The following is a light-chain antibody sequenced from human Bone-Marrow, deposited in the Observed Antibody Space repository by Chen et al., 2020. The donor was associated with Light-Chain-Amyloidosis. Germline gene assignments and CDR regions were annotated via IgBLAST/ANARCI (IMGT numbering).Light chain of an antibody. J-gene: IGLJ1*01. CDR2: EVT. CDR3: SSYTITNTLV. V-gene: IGLV2-14*01. CDR1: SSDVGGDNH. Sequence: QSALTQPASLSGSPGSSITISCPGTSSDVGGDNHVSWYQQHPDKAPKLMIYEVTNRPSWVPDRFSGSKSDNTTSLTISGLQSEDEADYFCSSYTITNTLVFGSGTRVTVL.